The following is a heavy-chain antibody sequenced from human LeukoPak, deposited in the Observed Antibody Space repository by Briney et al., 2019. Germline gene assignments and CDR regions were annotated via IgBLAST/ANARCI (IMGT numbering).Heavy chain of an antibody. V-gene: IGHV3-48*01. Sequence: PGGSPRLSCAASRFTFSDSSMNWVRQAPGKGLEWVSYISSTSTIIYYADSVKGRFTISRDNAKNSMYLQMNSLRAEDTAVYYCAREPSQGAFDIWGQGTMVTVSS. CDR2: ISSTSTII. CDR3: AREPSQGAFDI. J-gene: IGHJ3*02. CDR1: RFTFSDSS.